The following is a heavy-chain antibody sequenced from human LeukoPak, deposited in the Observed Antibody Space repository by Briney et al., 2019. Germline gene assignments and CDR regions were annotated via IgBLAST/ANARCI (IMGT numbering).Heavy chain of an antibody. CDR2: IWYDGSNK. V-gene: IGHV3-33*01. Sequence: PGGSLRLSCAASGFTFSSYGMHWVRQAPGKGLEWVAVIWYDGSNKYYADSVKGRFTISRDNSKNTLYLQMNSLRAEDTAVYYCARDSHYGSGSYYTAVFDYWGQGTLVTVSS. J-gene: IGHJ4*02. CDR3: ARDSHYGSGSYYTAVFDY. D-gene: IGHD3-10*01. CDR1: GFTFSSYG.